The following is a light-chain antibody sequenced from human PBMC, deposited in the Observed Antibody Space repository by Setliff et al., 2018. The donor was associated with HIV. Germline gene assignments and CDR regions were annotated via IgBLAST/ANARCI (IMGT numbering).Light chain of an antibody. CDR3: ASWDDSLNGWV. J-gene: IGLJ3*02. Sequence: QSVLTQPPSASGTPGQRVTISCSGSSSNIGRNTVNWYQQLPGTAPKLLIYTNNQRPSGVPDRFSGSKSGTSASLAISGLQSEDEADYHCASWDDSLNGWVLGGGTKVTVL. CDR2: TNN. V-gene: IGLV1-44*01. CDR1: SSNIGRNT.